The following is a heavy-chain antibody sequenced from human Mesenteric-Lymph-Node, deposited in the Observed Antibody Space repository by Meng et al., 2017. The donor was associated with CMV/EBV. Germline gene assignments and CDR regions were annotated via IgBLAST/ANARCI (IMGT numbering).Heavy chain of an antibody. J-gene: IGHJ6*02. CDR3: ARDKQPTYYYYGMDV. Sequence: ASVKVSCKASGYTFTSYDINWVRQATGQGLEWMGWMNPNSGNTGYAQKFQGRVTMTRNTSISTAYMELSSLRSEDTAVYYCARDKQPTYYYYGMDVWGQGTTVTVSS. CDR1: GYTFTSYD. V-gene: IGHV1-8*01. CDR2: MNPNSGNT.